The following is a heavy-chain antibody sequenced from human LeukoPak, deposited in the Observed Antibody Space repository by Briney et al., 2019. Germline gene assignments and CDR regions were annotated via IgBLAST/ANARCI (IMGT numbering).Heavy chain of an antibody. Sequence: SETLSLTCAVYGGSFSGYYWSWIRQPPGKGLEWIGEINHSGSTNYNPSLKSRVTISVDTSKNQFSLKLSSVTAADTAVYYCARVGGDGYNSHFDYWGQGTLVTVSS. CDR3: ARVGGDGYNSHFDY. V-gene: IGHV4-34*01. J-gene: IGHJ4*02. CDR2: INHSGST. D-gene: IGHD5-24*01. CDR1: GGSFSGYY.